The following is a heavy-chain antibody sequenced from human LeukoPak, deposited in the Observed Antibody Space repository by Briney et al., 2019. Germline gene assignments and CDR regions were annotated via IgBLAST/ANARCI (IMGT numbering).Heavy chain of an antibody. CDR3: ARFVVTHHYFYF. CDR1: GGSISSSRYY. Sequence: SETLSLTCTVSGGSISSSRYYWGWVRQPPGKGLEWVGSIYYSGSTYYNPSLKSRVTISVDTSKHQFSLKLSSVTAADTALYYCARFVVTHHYFYFWGQGTLVTVSS. D-gene: IGHD4-23*01. J-gene: IGHJ4*02. CDR2: IYYSGST. V-gene: IGHV4-39*01.